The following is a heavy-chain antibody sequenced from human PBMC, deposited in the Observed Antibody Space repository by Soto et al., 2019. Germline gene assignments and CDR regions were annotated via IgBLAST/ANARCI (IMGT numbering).Heavy chain of an antibody. V-gene: IGHV4-39*07. CDR2: IHYSGST. Sequence: SETLSLTCTVSGGSISSNIDYWGWISQPQGKGLEWIGNIHYSGSTYYDSSLKSRVTISVDTSKNQFSLKVNSVTAADTAVYFCARSHYPNLGYCSGGSCPTWGQGTQVTVS. D-gene: IGHD2-15*01. CDR1: GGSISSNIDY. CDR3: ARSHYPNLGYCSGGSCPT. J-gene: IGHJ5*02.